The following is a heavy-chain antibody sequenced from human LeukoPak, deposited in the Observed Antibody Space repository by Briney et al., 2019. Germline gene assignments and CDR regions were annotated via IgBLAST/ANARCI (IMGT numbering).Heavy chain of an antibody. V-gene: IGHV3-7*04. D-gene: IGHD6-19*01. CDR3: ARVIGVAGVPTQTD. Sequence: GGSLRLSCAASGFTYSSYWMSWVRQAPGKGLEWVANIKQDGSEKYYVDSVKGRFTISRDNAKNSLYLQMNSLRAEDTAVYYCARVIGVAGVPTQTDWGQGTLVTVSS. CDR2: IKQDGSEK. J-gene: IGHJ4*02. CDR1: GFTYSSYW.